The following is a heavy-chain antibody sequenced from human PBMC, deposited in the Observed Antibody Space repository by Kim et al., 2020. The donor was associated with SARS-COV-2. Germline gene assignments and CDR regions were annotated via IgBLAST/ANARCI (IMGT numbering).Heavy chain of an antibody. CDR3: ARAGRLRFLTGYSNPPYYFDY. V-gene: IGHV3-7*01. J-gene: IGHJ4*02. CDR1: GFTFSSYW. CDR2: IKQDGSEK. D-gene: IGHD3-9*01. Sequence: GGSLRLSCAASGFTFSSYWMSWVRQAPGKGLEWVANIKQDGSEKYYVDSVKGRFTISRDNAKNSLYLQMNSLRAEDTAVYYCARAGRLRFLTGYSNPPYYFDYWGQGTLVTVSS.